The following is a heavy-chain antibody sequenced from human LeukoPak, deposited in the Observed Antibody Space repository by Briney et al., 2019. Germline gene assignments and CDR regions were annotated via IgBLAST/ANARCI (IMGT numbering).Heavy chain of an antibody. J-gene: IGHJ4*02. CDR1: GFTVSSNY. Sequence: PGGSLRLSCAASGFTVSSNYMSWVRQAPGKGLEWVSAINSGGTTYYDASVKGGFTISTDNSKNTLYLQINSLKAEDKAVYYCAKGGDGDYFYYWGRGTVVPVSS. CDR2: INSGGTT. CDR3: AKGGDGDYFYY. D-gene: IGHD2-21*01. V-gene: IGHV3-66*01.